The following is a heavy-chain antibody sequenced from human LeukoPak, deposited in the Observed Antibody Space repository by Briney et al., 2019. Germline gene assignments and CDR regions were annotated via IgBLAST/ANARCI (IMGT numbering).Heavy chain of an antibody. CDR3: ARGASGYSYG. D-gene: IGHD5-18*01. V-gene: IGHV3-74*01. J-gene: IGHJ4*02. CDR1: GFTFSSYW. Sequence: GGSLRLSCAASGFTFSSYWVHWVRQPPGKGLVWVSRINSDGTSTSYADFVKGRFTISRDNAENTLYLQMNSLRAEDTAVYYCARGASGYSYGWGQGTLVTVSS. CDR2: INSDGTST.